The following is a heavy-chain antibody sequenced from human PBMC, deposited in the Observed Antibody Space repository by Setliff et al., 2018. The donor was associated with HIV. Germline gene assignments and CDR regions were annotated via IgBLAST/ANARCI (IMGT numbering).Heavy chain of an antibody. D-gene: IGHD2-15*01. CDR2: IKADSYNT. CDR1: GYSFTKYV. Sequence: SCKASGYSFTKYVMHWVRQAPGQRLEWMGWIKADSYNTNYAASVKGRFTIARDDSKKSLYLQMNSLKIEDTAVYYCVRGLGSEFDYWGQGTLVTVSS. CDR3: VRGLGSEFDY. J-gene: IGHJ4*02. V-gene: IGHV3-72*01.